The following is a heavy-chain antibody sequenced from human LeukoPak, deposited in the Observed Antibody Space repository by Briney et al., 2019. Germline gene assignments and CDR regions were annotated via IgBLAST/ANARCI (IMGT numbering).Heavy chain of an antibody. CDR3: AKEGTYYDILTGSYIEVPYEY. Sequence: PGGSLRLSCAASGFTFSSYSMNWVRQAPGKGLEWVSSISGSGGEIHYADSVKGRFTISRDNSKNTLYLQMNSLRAEDTAVYYCAKEGTYYDILTGSYIEVPYEYWGQGTLVTVSS. CDR2: ISGSGGEI. CDR1: GFTFSSYS. V-gene: IGHV3-23*01. D-gene: IGHD3-9*01. J-gene: IGHJ4*02.